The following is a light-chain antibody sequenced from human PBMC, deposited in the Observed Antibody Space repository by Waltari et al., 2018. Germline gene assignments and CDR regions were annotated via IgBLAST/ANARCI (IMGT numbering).Light chain of an antibody. CDR1: DIGDKR. J-gene: IGLJ2*01. Sequence: SYVLTQPPSVSVAPGQTAPTTCGGTDIGDKRGHGYQHKTCQAPLLVVYDDTDRPSGIPGRISGSNSGYTATLSITRVEAGDEADYYCQVWDSDGDYVVFGGGTKLIVL. CDR2: DDT. CDR3: QVWDSDGDYVV. V-gene: IGLV3-21*02.